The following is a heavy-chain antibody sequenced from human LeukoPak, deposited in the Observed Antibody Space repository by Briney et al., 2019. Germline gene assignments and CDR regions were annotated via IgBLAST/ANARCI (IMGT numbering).Heavy chain of an antibody. D-gene: IGHD3-10*01. Sequence: PGGSLRLSCAASGFTFSSYAMSWVRQAPGKGLEWVSAISGSGGSTYYADSVKGRFTTSRDNSKNTLYLQMNSLRAEDTAVYYCAKSKRYGSGTNWFDPWGQGTLVTVSS. J-gene: IGHJ5*02. CDR1: GFTFSSYA. CDR3: AKSKRYGSGTNWFDP. CDR2: ISGSGGST. V-gene: IGHV3-23*01.